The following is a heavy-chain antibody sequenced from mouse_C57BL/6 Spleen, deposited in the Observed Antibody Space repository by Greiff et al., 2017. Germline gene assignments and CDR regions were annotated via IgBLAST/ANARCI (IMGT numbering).Heavy chain of an antibody. CDR1: GFTFSDYY. D-gene: IGHD2-10*02. J-gene: IGHJ2*01. V-gene: IGHV5-16*01. Sequence: EVKLMESEGGLVQPGSSMKLSCTASGFTFSDYYMAWVRQVPEKGLEWVANINYDGSSTYYLDSLKSRFIISRDNAKNILYLQMSSLKSEDTATYYCARDGYGIDYWGQGTTLTVSA. CDR3: ARDGYGIDY. CDR2: INYDGSST.